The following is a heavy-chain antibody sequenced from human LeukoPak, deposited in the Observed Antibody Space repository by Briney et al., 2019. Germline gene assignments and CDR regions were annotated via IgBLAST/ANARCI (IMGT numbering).Heavy chain of an antibody. J-gene: IGHJ6*03. CDR3: ARDRGYSYPSYYYYYMDV. CDR1: GFTFSSHW. CDR2: INTDGSST. V-gene: IGHV3-74*01. Sequence: GGSLRLSCAASGFTFSSHWLHWVRQAPGKGLVWVSRINTDGSSTTYADSVKGRFIISRDNAKNTLYLHMSSLRAEDTALYYCARDRGYSYPSYYYYYMDVWGKGTTVTVSS. D-gene: IGHD5-18*01.